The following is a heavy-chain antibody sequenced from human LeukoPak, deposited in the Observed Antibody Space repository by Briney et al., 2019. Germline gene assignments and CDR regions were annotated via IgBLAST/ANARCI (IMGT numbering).Heavy chain of an antibody. J-gene: IGHJ4*02. CDR1: GFTFSSYA. D-gene: IGHD5-18*01. CDR2: FSGSGGST. Sequence: GGSLRLSCAASGFTFSSYAMSWVRQAPGKGLEWVSAFSGSGGSTYYADSVKGRFTISRDNSKNTLYLQMNSLRAEDTAVYYCASYTVDTAMAIDYWGQGTPVTVSS. V-gene: IGHV3-23*01. CDR3: ASYTVDTAMAIDY.